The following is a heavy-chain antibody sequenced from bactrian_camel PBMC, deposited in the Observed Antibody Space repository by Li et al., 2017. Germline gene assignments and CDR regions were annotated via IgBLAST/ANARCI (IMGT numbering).Heavy chain of an antibody. V-gene: IGHV3S1*01. J-gene: IGHJ6*01. CDR1: GFTLSSYR. Sequence: HVQLVESGGGLVQSGGSLRLSCVASGFTLSSYRTYWVRQAPGKGLEWVSIINRGGTTYYADSMKGRFTICRDNATNTVYLQMNSLKTEDTAMYYCAPYTWAGSGYWGQATQVTVS. D-gene: IGHD2*01. CDR2: IINRGGTT. CDR3: APYTWAGSGY.